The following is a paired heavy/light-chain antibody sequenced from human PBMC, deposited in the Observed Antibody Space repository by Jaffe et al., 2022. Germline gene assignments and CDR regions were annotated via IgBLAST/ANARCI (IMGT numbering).Heavy chain of an antibody. CDR3: AKRGGGVVKAFGVVIESDPQYYFDY. D-gene: IGHD3-3*01. Sequence: EVQLLESGGGLVQPGGSLRLSCAASGFTFSNYAMTWVRQAPGKGLEWVSGISGSGGNTYYADSVKGRFTISRDNSKNTLFLQMNALRAEDTAVYYCAKRGGGVVKAFGVVIESDPQYYFDYWGQGSLVTVSS. V-gene: IGHV3-23*01. J-gene: IGHJ4*02. CDR2: ISGSGGNT. CDR1: GFTFSNYA.
Light chain of an antibody. V-gene: IGLV2-11*01. J-gene: IGLJ2*01. CDR2: DVT. CDR1: SSDVGNYNY. CDR3: CSYAGSYTFVV. Sequence: QSALTQPRSVSGSPGQSVTISCTGTSSDVGNYNYVSWYQQHPGKAPKLTIYDVTKRPSGVPDRFSGSKSGNTASLTISGLRTEDEADYYCCSYAGSYTFVVFGGGTKLTVL.